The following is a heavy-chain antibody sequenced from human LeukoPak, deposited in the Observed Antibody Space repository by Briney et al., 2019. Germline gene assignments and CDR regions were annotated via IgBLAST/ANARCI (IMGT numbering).Heavy chain of an antibody. J-gene: IGHJ4*02. Sequence: PGGSLRLSCAASGFTFSSYGMYWVRQVPDKGLEWVAFIRYDGISKDYADSVKGRFTISRDTSKNTLYLQMNSLRVEDTAVYYCAKDPQFWSGHGDYWGQGILVTVSS. CDR2: IRYDGISK. D-gene: IGHD3-3*01. CDR1: GFTFSSYG. CDR3: AKDPQFWSGHGDY. V-gene: IGHV3-30*02.